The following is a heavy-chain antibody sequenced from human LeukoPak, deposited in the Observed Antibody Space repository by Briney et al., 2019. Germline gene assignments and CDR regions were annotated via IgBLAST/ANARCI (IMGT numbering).Heavy chain of an antibody. J-gene: IGHJ4*02. V-gene: IGHV4-39*01. Sequence: PSETLSLTCTVSGGSISSSSYYWGWIRQPPGQGLEWIGSIYYSGSTYYNPSLKSRVTISVDTSKNQFSLKLSSVTAADTAVYYCARRGGYSYGVDYWGQGTLVTVSS. CDR2: IYYSGST. D-gene: IGHD5-18*01. CDR3: ARRGGYSYGVDY. CDR1: GGSISSSSYY.